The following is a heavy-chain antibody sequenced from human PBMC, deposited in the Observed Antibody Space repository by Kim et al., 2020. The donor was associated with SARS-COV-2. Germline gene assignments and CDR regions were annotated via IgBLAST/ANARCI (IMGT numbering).Heavy chain of an antibody. D-gene: IGHD6-6*01. CDR3: ARDRGHIAALDTPDY. J-gene: IGHJ4*02. V-gene: IGHV3-7*01. Sequence: DSGKGRFTISRDNAKHALYLQMDSLRAEDTAVYYCARDRGHIAALDTPDYWGQGTLVTVSS.